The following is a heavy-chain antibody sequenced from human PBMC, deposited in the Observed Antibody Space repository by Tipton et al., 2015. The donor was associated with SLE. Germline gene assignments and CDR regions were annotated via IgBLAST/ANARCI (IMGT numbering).Heavy chain of an antibody. J-gene: IGHJ5*02. CDR3: ARLLVAAGTTWFDP. CDR2: VSYSGNT. Sequence: TLSLTCTVSGGSISSYYWSWIRQPPGKGLEWIGYVSYSGNTQYNPSLKSRVTMSLDTSKNQFSLKLSSVTAADTAVYYCARLLVAAGTTWFDPWGQGTLVTVSS. V-gene: IGHV4-59*01. CDR1: GGSISSYY. D-gene: IGHD6-13*01.